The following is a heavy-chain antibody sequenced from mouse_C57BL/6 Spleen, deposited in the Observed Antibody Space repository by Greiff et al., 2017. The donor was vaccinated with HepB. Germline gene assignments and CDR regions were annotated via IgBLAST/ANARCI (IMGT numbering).Heavy chain of an antibody. V-gene: IGHV3-6*01. Sequence: EVQLVESGPGLVKPSQSLSLTCSVTGYSITSGYYWNWIRQFPGNKLEWMGYISYDGSNNYNPSLKNRISITRDTSKNQFFLKLNSVTTEDTATYYCARVNYDYDVAMDYWGQGTSVTVSS. CDR1: GYSITSGYY. CDR2: ISYDGSN. D-gene: IGHD2-4*01. CDR3: ARVNYDYDVAMDY. J-gene: IGHJ4*01.